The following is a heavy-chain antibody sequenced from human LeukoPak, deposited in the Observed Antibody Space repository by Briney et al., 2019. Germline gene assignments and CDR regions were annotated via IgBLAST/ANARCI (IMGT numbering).Heavy chain of an antibody. CDR1: GFTFSSYS. CDR2: ISSISGTI. CDR3: ARDHNYAFDY. Sequence: GGSLRLSCAASGFTFSSYSMNWVRKAPGKGLEWVSYISSISGTINYADSVKGRFTISGDNARNSLFLQMNSLRAEDTAVYYCARDHNYAFDYWGQGTLVTVSS. D-gene: IGHD5-18*01. J-gene: IGHJ4*02. V-gene: IGHV3-48*01.